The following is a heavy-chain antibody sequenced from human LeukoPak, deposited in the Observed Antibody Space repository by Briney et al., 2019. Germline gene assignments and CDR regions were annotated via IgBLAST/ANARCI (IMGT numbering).Heavy chain of an antibody. V-gene: IGHV4-59*08. J-gene: IGHJ4*02. CDR1: GGSISNYY. Sequence: PSETLSLTCTVSGGSISNYYWNWIRQPPGKRLEWIGYIYYTGSTNYNPSLKSRVTISVDTAKNQFSLRLTSVTAADTAVYYCARVASSVPDYWGQGTLVTVSP. CDR2: IYYTGST. D-gene: IGHD3-10*01. CDR3: ARVASSVPDY.